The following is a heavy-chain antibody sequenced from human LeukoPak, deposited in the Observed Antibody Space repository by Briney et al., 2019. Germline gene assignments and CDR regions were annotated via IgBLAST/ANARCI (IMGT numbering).Heavy chain of an antibody. CDR3: ARDSYSSGLSY. J-gene: IGHJ4*02. D-gene: IGHD6-19*01. V-gene: IGHV3-48*03. Sequence: GGSLRLSCAASGFTFSSYAMNWVRQAPGKGLEWVSYISSSGSTIYYADSVKGRFTISRDNAKNSLYLQMNSLRAEDTAVYCCARDSYSSGLSYWGQGTLVTVSS. CDR2: ISSSGSTI. CDR1: GFTFSSYA.